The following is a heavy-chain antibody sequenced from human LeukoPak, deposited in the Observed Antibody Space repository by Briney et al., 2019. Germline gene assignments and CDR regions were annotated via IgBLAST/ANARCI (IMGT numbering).Heavy chain of an antibody. CDR3: ARALEWLHAFDI. CDR1: GGSISSGGYY. D-gene: IGHD3-3*01. CDR2: IYYSGST. V-gene: IGHV4-31*03. J-gene: IGHJ3*02. Sequence: PSETLSLTCTVSGGSISSGGYYWSWIRQHPGKGLEWIGYIYYSGSTDYNPSLKSRVTISVDTSKNQISLKLSSVTAADTAVYYCARALEWLHAFDICGQGTMVTVSS.